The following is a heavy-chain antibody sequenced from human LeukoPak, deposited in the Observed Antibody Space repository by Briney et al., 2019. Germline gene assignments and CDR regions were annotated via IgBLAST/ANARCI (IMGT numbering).Heavy chain of an antibody. CDR3: ARALDYGGNARYYYYYYMDV. D-gene: IGHD4-23*01. CDR1: GFTFSSYA. J-gene: IGHJ6*03. Sequence: GGSLRLPCAASGFTFSSYAMSWVRQAPGKGLEWVSAISGSGGSTYYADSVKGRFTISRDNSKNTLYLQMNSLRAEDTAAYYCARALDYGGNARYYYYYYMDVWGKGTTVTVSS. V-gene: IGHV3-23*01. CDR2: ISGSGGST.